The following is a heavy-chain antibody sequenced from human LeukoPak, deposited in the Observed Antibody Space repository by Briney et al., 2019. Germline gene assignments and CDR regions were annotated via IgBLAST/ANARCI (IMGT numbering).Heavy chain of an antibody. D-gene: IGHD3-22*01. CDR2: ISSSSNII. Sequence: GGSLRLSCAASGFTFSSYGMNWVRQAPGKGLEWVSYISSSSNIINYAASVKGRFTTSRDNAKNSLYLQMNSLRAEDTAVYYCARGAYYYEDWGQGTLVTVSS. J-gene: IGHJ4*02. CDR1: GFTFSSYG. V-gene: IGHV3-48*01. CDR3: ARGAYYYED.